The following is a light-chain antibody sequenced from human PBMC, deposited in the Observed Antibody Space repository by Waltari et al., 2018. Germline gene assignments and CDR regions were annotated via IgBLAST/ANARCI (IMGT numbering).Light chain of an antibody. Sequence: QSALTQPRPVSGSPGQSVTIPCTGTSSDVGGYNYVSWYQQHPGKAPKLMIYDVNKRPSGVPDRFSGSKSGNTASLTISGLQAEDEADFYCCSYAGSYILVFGGGTKLTVL. J-gene: IGLJ2*01. CDR1: SSDVGGYNY. CDR2: DVN. V-gene: IGLV2-11*01. CDR3: CSYAGSYILV.